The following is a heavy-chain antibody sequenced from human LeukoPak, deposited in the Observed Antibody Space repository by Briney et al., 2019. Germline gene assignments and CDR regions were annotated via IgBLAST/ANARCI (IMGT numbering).Heavy chain of an antibody. CDR3: AREGTDAFDI. Sequence: SETLSLTCTVSGGSISSYYLSWIRQPPGKGLEWIGYIYYSGSTNYNPSLKSRVTISVDTSKNQFSLKLSSVTAADTAVYYCAREGTDAFDIWGQGTMVTVSS. CDR2: IYYSGST. V-gene: IGHV4-59*01. CDR1: GGSISSYY. J-gene: IGHJ3*02.